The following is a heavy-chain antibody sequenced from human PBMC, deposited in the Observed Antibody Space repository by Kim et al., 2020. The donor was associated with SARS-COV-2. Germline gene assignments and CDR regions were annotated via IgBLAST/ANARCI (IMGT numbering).Heavy chain of an antibody. CDR2: IYHSGFA. Sequence: SETLSLTCNISGTSINSGGFYWSWIRQRPGEGLEWIGYIYHSGFAYYSPSLQNRVSISLDKSRNQFSLRLNSVTAADTALYYCSRVPLIGTHQYFFDFWGQGTLVTVSS. D-gene: IGHD1-7*01. CDR1: GTSINSGGFY. CDR3: SRVPLIGTHQYFFDF. J-gene: IGHJ4*02. V-gene: IGHV4-31*03.